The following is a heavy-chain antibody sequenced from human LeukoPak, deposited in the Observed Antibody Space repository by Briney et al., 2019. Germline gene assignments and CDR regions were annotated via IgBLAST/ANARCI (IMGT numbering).Heavy chain of an antibody. D-gene: IGHD3-10*01. CDR1: GGSISSSSYY. CDR2: IYYSGST. CDR3: ARDLGYYYGSGSQGVGFDP. J-gene: IGHJ5*02. Sequence: SETLSLTCTVSGGSISSSSYYWGWIRQPPGKGLEWIGSIYYSGSTYYNPSLKSRVTISVDTSKNQFSLKLSSVTAADTAVYYCARDLGYYYGSGSQGVGFDPWGQGTLVTVSS. V-gene: IGHV4-39*07.